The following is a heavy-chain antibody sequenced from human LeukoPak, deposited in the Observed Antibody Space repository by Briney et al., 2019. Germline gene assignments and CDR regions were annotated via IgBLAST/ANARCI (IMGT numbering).Heavy chain of an antibody. D-gene: IGHD6-6*01. J-gene: IGHJ4*02. CDR2: ISCSTSTI. CDR3: ARRPPTGAALDY. CDR1: GFTFSVYG. Sequence: GGSLRLSCAASGFTFSVYGMNWVRQAPGKGLEWISYISCSTSTINYADSVKGRFTISRDNANNPLFLQMNSLRVEDTAVYYCARRPPTGAALDYWGQGTLVTVSS. V-gene: IGHV3-48*01.